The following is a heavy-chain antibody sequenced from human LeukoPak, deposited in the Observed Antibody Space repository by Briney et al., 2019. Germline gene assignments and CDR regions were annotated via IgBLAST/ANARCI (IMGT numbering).Heavy chain of an antibody. CDR3: ARGLGIAVAQDFDY. D-gene: IGHD6-19*01. V-gene: IGHV4-30-2*01. CDR1: GGSISSGGYY. J-gene: IGHJ4*02. Sequence: SETLSLTCTVSGGSISSGGYYWSWIRQPPGKGLEWIGYIYHSGSTYYNPSLKSRVTISVDRSKNQFSLKLSSVTAADTAVYYCARGLGIAVAQDFDYWGQGTLVTVSS. CDR2: IYHSGST.